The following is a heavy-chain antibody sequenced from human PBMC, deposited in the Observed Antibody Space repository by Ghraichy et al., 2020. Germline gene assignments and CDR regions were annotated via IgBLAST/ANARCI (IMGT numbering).Heavy chain of an antibody. CDR2: IYYSGST. CDR3: AREGRAVADY. D-gene: IGHD6-19*01. V-gene: IGHV4-31*03. J-gene: IGHJ4*02. CDR1: GGSISSGGYY. Sequence: SETLSLTCTVSGGSISSGGYYWSWIRQHPGKGLEWIGYIYYSGSTYYNPSLKSRVTISVDTSKNQFSLKLSSVTAADTAVYYCAREGRAVADYWGQGTLVTVSS.